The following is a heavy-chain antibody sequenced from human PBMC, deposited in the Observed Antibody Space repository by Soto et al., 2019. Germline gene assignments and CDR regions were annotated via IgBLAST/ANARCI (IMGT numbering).Heavy chain of an antibody. CDR2: TYYRSKWYN. Sequence: SQTLSLTCAISGDRVSSNSAAWNWIRQSPSRGLEWLGRTYYRSKWYNDYAVSVKSRITINPDTSKNQFSLNLTSLTTADTAVYYCARGPSTITVVRGVRPIDHWGLGALVTVSS. D-gene: IGHD3-10*01. V-gene: IGHV6-1*01. CDR3: ARGPSTITVVRGVRPIDH. CDR1: GDRVSSNSAA. J-gene: IGHJ4*02.